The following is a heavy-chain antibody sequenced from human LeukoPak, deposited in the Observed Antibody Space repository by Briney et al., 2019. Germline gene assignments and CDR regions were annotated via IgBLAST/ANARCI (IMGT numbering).Heavy chain of an antibody. CDR2: VNTEGTTT. D-gene: IGHD1-7*01. Sequence: GGSLRLSCAASGFPLNTYWMHWVRQAPGKGLVWVSRVNTEGTTTEYADSVKGRFTISRDNAKNTLYLLMSSLSDEDTAVYFCAKGTPPRNSFNWLDSWGQGTLVTVSS. J-gene: IGHJ5*01. CDR3: AKGTPPRNSFNWLDS. CDR1: GFPLNTYW. V-gene: IGHV3-74*03.